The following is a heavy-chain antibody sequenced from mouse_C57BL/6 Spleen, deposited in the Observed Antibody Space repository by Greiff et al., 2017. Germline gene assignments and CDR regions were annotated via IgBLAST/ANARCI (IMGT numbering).Heavy chain of an antibody. CDR3: ARYRGYFDV. J-gene: IGHJ1*03. V-gene: IGHV7-3*01. CDR1: GFTFTDYY. Sequence: EVMLVESGGGLVQPGGSLSLSCAASGFTFTDYYMSWVRQPPGKALEWLGFIRNKANGYTTEYSASVTGRFTISRDNSQSILYLQMNALRAEDSATYYCARYRGYFDVWGTGTTVTVSS. CDR2: IRNKANGYTT.